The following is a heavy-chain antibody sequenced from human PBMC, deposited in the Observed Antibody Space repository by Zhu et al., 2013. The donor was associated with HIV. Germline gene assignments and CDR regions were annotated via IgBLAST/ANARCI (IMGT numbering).Heavy chain of an antibody. J-gene: IGHJ6*02. CDR2: INPNSGGT. V-gene: IGHV1-2*02. Sequence: QVQLVQSGAEVKKPGASVKVSCRASGYTFTADYMHWVRQAPGQGLEWMGWINPNSGGTSYAQKFQGRVTMTRDTSISTAYMELSGLRSDDSAVYYCAKEYKVKRVGGFGYYYYGMDVWGQGTTVTVSS. CDR1: GYTFTADY. D-gene: IGHD1-20*01. CDR3: AKEYKVKRVGGFGYYYYGMDV.